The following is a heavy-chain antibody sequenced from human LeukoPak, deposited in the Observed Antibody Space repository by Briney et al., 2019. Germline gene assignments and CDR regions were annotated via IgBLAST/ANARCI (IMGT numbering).Heavy chain of an antibody. V-gene: IGHV4-59*01. J-gene: IGHJ5*02. CDR2: IYYSGST. CDR1: GGSISSYY. Sequence: SETLSLTCTVSGGSISSYYWSWIRQPPGKGLEWIGYIYYSGSTNYNPSLKSRVTISVDTSKNQFSLKLSSVTAADTAVYYCARESKYYDFWSGYKNWFDPWGQGTLVTVSS. CDR3: ARESKYYDFWSGYKNWFDP. D-gene: IGHD3-3*01.